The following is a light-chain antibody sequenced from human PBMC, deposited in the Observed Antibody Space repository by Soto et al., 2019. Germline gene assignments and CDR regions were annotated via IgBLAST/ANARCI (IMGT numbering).Light chain of an antibody. CDR1: QGISSF. Sequence: ALRMTQSPSSFSASTGDRVTITCRASQGISSFLAWYQQKPGKAPKLLIYAASTLQSGVPSRFSGSGSGTVFTLTISCLQSADFATYYCQQYYTYPFTFGPGTKVDIK. CDR2: AAS. V-gene: IGKV1-8*01. CDR3: QQYYTYPFT. J-gene: IGKJ3*01.